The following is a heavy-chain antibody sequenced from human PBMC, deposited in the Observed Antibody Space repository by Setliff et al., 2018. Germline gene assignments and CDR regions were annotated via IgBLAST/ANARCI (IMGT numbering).Heavy chain of an antibody. V-gene: IGHV4-38-2*01. Sequence: SETLSLTCDVSSYSISRGYYWGWIRQAPGKGLEFIGSIYHGGNIVYNPSLESRVTISADTSKNQFSLTLTSVTAADTAAYYCARAPPPWLQSLGGDYWGQGTLVTVSS. CDR1: SYSISRGYY. J-gene: IGHJ4*02. CDR3: ARAPPPWLQSLGGDY. CDR2: IYHGGNI. D-gene: IGHD5-12*01.